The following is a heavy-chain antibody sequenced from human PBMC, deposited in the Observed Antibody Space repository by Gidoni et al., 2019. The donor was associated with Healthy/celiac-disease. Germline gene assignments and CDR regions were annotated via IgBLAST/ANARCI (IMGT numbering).Heavy chain of an antibody. CDR3: ARSCPVYSSSWGGSYYFDY. J-gene: IGHJ4*02. CDR2: IYSGGST. CDR1: GFTVSSNY. Sequence: EVQLVESGGGLIQPGGSLRLSCAASGFTVSSNYLSWVRQAPGKGLEWVSVIYSGGSTYYADSVKGRFTISRDNSKNTLYLQMNSLRAEDTAVYYCARSCPVYSSSWGGSYYFDYWGQGTLVTVSS. D-gene: IGHD6-13*01. V-gene: IGHV3-53*01.